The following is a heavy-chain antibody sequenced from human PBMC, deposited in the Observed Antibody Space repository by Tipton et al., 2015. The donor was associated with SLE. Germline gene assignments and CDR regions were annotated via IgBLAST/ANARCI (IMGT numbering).Heavy chain of an antibody. J-gene: IGHJ6*02. CDR1: GGSINSYY. CDR3: ARDSVAGSGMDV. D-gene: IGHD6-19*01. V-gene: IGHV4-59*01. CDR2: IYYSGST. Sequence: VKPSETLFLTCNVSGGSINSYYWSWIRQPPGKGLEWIGYIYYSGSTNYNPSLKSRVTISVDTSKNQFSRKLSSVTAADTAVYYCARDSVAGSGMDVWVQGTTVTVSS.